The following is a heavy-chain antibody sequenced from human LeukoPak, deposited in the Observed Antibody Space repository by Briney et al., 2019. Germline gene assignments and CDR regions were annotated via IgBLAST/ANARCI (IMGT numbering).Heavy chain of an antibody. Sequence: SDTLSLTCTVSGRSISSSSYYWGWIRKPPAKGLEWIGSIYYSGSTYYNPSLKSRVTISVDTSKNQFSLKLSSVTAADTAVYYCARHTYASYYHGMDVWGQGTTVSVSS. V-gene: IGHV4-39*01. CDR1: GRSISSSSYY. J-gene: IGHJ6*02. D-gene: IGHD4-17*01. CDR3: ARHTYASYYHGMDV. CDR2: IYYSGST.